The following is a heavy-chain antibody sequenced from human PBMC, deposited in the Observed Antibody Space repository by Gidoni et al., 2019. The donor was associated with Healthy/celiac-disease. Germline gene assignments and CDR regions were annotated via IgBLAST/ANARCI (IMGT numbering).Heavy chain of an antibody. Sequence: QVQLVHSGAAVKKPGASVKVSCKASGYTFTSYAMHWVRQAPGQRLEWMGWINAGNGNTKYSQKFQGRVTITRDTSASTAYMELSSLRSEDTAVYYCARVGAAAGPYYFDYWGQGTLVTVSS. CDR2: INAGNGNT. J-gene: IGHJ4*02. CDR1: GYTFTSYA. V-gene: IGHV1-3*01. D-gene: IGHD6-13*01. CDR3: ARVGAAAGPYYFDY.